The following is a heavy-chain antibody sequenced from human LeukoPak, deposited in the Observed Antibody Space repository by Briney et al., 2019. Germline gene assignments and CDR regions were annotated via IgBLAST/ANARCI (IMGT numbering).Heavy chain of an antibody. J-gene: IGHJ6*02. CDR3: ARHDTAMATDYGMDV. D-gene: IGHD5-18*01. Sequence: GGPLRLSCAASGFTFSDYYMSWIRQAPGKGLEWVSYISSRGSTIYYADSVKGRFTISRDNAKNSLYLQMNSLRAEDTAVYYCARHDTAMATDYGMDVWGQGTTVTVSS. V-gene: IGHV3-11*01. CDR2: ISSRGSTI. CDR1: GFTFSDYY.